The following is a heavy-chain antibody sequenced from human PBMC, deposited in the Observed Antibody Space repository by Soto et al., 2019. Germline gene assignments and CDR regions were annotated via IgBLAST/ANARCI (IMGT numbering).Heavy chain of an antibody. D-gene: IGHD4-17*01. V-gene: IGHV1-69*13. CDR2: IIPIFGTA. Sequence: SVKVSCKASGGTFSSYAISWVRQAPGQGLEWMGGIIPIFGTANYAQKFQGRVTITADESTSTAYMALSSLRSEDTAVYYCAGEGPTTVAYPDYYYGMDVWGQGTTVTVSS. CDR1: GGTFSSYA. CDR3: AGEGPTTVAYPDYYYGMDV. J-gene: IGHJ6*02.